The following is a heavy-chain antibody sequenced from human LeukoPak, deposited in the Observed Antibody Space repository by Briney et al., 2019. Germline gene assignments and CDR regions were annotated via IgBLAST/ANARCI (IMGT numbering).Heavy chain of an antibody. V-gene: IGHV3-43*02. D-gene: IGHD3-16*02. CDR1: GFTFDDYA. CDR2: ISGDGGST. Sequence: GGSLRLSCAASGFTFDDYAMHWVRQAPGKGLEWVSLISGDGGSTYYADSVKGRFTISRDNSKNSLYLQMNSLRTEDAALYYCAKDKTAYYDYVWGSYPRYYFDYWGQGTLVTVSP. CDR3: AKDKTAYYDYVWGSYPRYYFDY. J-gene: IGHJ4*02.